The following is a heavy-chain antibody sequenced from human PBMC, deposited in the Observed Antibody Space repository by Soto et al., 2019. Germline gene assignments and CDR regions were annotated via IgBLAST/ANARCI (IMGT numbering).Heavy chain of an antibody. CDR2: FYHAGSP. D-gene: IGHD2-21*01. CDR1: GGSITSSSW. Sequence: QLQESGPGLVKPSGTLSLNCAVSGGSITSSSWWTWVRQSPRKGLEWIGEFYHAGSPNYNPSFENLVTIFADRWKNFFSQTLTSVTAADTAMYYCARGSSFRGDFDVWGQGIMVAVAS. CDR3: ARGSSFRGDFDV. J-gene: IGHJ3*01. V-gene: IGHV4-4*02.